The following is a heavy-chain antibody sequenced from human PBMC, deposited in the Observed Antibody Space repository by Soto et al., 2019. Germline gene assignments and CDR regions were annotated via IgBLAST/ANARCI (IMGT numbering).Heavy chain of an antibody. D-gene: IGHD2-8*02. CDR3: ARDKITGLFDY. Sequence: PSETLSLTCTVSGGTIRSGYYHWSWIRQPPGTGLEWIGEINHSGSTNYNPSLKSRVTISVDTSKNQFSLKLTSVTAADTAVYYCARDKITGLFDYWGQGTLVTVS. V-gene: IGHV4-39*07. J-gene: IGHJ4*02. CDR2: INHSGST. CDR1: GGTIRSGYYH.